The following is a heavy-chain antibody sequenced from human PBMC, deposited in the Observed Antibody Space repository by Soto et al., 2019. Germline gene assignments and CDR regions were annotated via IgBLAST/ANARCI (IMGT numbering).Heavy chain of an antibody. Sequence: PSETLSLTCAVCGGSISSGGYSWSWIRQPPGKGLEWIGYIYHSGSTYYNPSLKSRVTISVDRSKNQFSLKLSSVTAADTAVYYCARGNTVARFDYWGQGTLVTVSS. CDR2: IYHSGST. J-gene: IGHJ4*02. V-gene: IGHV4-30-2*01. CDR3: ARGNTVARFDY. D-gene: IGHD4-17*01. CDR1: GGSISSGGYS.